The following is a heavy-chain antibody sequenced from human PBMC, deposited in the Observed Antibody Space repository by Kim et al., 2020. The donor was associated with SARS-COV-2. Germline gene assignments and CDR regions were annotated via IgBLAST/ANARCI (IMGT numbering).Heavy chain of an antibody. J-gene: IGHJ4*02. CDR2: VISAHGGT. Sequence: ASVKVSCKASGYTFTAYHLHWVRQAPGQGLEGMGRVISAHGGTNYAEKFQGRVTMTRDTSITTAYMELSSLRSDDSAVYYCARGTSYSFDNWGQGTLITVSS. D-gene: IGHD1-1*01. CDR3: ARGTSYSFDN. CDR1: GYTFTAYH. V-gene: IGHV1-2*06.